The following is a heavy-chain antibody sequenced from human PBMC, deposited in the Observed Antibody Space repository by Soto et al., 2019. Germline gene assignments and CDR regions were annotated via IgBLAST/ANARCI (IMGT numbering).Heavy chain of an antibody. CDR3: ARECPPYDGTSCFPFDY. CDR1: EFTFSTYA. CDR2: ISSSSSYT. Sequence: GGSLRLSCAASEFTFSTYAMTWVRLAPGKGLEWVSYISSSSSYTNYADSVKGRFTISRDNAKNSLYLQMNSLRAEDTAVYYCARECPPYDGTSCFPFDYWGQGTLVTVSS. J-gene: IGHJ4*02. V-gene: IGHV3-21*05. D-gene: IGHD2-2*01.